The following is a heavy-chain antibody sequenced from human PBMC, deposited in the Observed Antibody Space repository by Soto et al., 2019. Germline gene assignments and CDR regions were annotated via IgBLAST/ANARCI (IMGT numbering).Heavy chain of an antibody. D-gene: IGHD5-12*01. CDR1: GGTFSNYA. CDR3: ARDKDRLPLGGNSYYAMDV. Sequence: QAQLVQSGAEVKKPGSSVKVSCKASGGTFSNYAISWVRQAPGQGLEWMGGIIPLFRTPDYSQKFQGRVSITADESTSTAYMELSSLRSEDTAVYYCARDKDRLPLGGNSYYAMDVWGQGTTVTVSS. V-gene: IGHV1-69*12. CDR2: IIPLFRTP. J-gene: IGHJ6*02.